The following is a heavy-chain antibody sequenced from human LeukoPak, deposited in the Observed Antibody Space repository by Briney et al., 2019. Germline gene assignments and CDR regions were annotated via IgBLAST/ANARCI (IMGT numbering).Heavy chain of an antibody. J-gene: IGHJ3*02. V-gene: IGHV3-30*03. CDR3: ARDRLRYFDWLLYPHDAFDI. CDR1: GFTFSSYG. Sequence: GGSLRLSCAASGFTFSSYGMSWVRQAPGKGLEWVAVISYDGSNKYYADSMKGRFTISRDNSKNTLYLQMNSLRAEDTAVYYCARDRLRYFDWLLYPHDAFDIWGQGTMVTVSS. D-gene: IGHD3-9*01. CDR2: ISYDGSNK.